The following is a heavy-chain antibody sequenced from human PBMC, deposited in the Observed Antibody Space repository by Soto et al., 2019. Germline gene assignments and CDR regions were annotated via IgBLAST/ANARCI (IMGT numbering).Heavy chain of an antibody. V-gene: IGHV1-46*03. CDR1: GYTFTSYY. Sequence: GASVKVSCKASGYTFTSYYMHWVRQAPGQGLEWMGIINPSGGSTSYAQKFQGRVTMTRDTSTSTVYMELSSLRSEDTAVYYCARDHKGEHVAATVTTLGDYWGQGTLVTVSS. CDR3: ARDHKGEHVAATVTTLGDY. CDR2: INPSGGST. D-gene: IGHD4-17*01. J-gene: IGHJ4*02.